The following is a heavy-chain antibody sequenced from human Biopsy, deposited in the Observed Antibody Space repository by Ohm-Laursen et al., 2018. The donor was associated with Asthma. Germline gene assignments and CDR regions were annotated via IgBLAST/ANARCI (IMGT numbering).Heavy chain of an antibody. Sequence: GTLSLPCTVSPGSINDYYWNWIRQFPGKGLEWIGYVHSSGSTRFNPSLKSRVPVSVDTSVDQVSLKLSSVSAADTAIYYCARATSTWSQSGPHFFDHWGPGTLVTVSS. V-gene: IGHV4-59*01. D-gene: IGHD6-13*01. CDR3: ARATSTWSQSGPHFFDH. J-gene: IGHJ5*02. CDR2: VHSSGST. CDR1: PGSINDYY.